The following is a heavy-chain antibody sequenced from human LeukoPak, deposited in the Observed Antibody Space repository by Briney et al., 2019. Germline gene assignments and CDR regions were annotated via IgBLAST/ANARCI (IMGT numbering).Heavy chain of an antibody. CDR1: VGSISSYY. J-gene: IGHJ4*02. V-gene: IGHV4-4*07. CDR2: IYTSGST. D-gene: IGHD1-26*01. Sequence: KTSETLSLTCTVSVGSISSYYWSWIRQPAGKGLEWIGRIYTSGSTNYNPSLKSRVTMSVDTSKNQFSLKLSSVTAVDTAVYYCARDFDRNSGSQRFDYWGQGTLVTVSS. CDR3: ARDFDRNSGSQRFDY.